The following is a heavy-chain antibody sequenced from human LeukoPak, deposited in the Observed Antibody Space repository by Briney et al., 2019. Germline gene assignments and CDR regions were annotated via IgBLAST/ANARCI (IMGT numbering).Heavy chain of an antibody. CDR3: ARGDYVSCPGY. Sequence: PSETLSLTCTVSGGSISSSSYYWGWIRQPPGKGLEWIGSIYSSGSTYYNPSLKSRVTISVDTSMNQFSLKLSSVTAADTAVYYCARGDYVSCPGYWGQGTLVTVSS. J-gene: IGHJ4*02. CDR2: IYSSGST. D-gene: IGHD2-15*01. V-gene: IGHV4-39*01. CDR1: GGSISSSSYY.